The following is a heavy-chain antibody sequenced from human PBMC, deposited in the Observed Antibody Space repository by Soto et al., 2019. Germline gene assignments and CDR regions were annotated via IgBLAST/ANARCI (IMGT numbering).Heavy chain of an antibody. D-gene: IGHD2-2*01. Sequence: GGSLRLSCAASGFTFSSYAMSWVRQAPGKGLEWVSAISGSGGSTYYADYVKGRFTISRDNSKNTLYLQMNSLRAEDTAVYYCSKDLRYCSSTSCYLMYYFDYWGQGTLVTVSS. CDR1: GFTFSSYA. CDR2: ISGSGGST. J-gene: IGHJ4*02. V-gene: IGHV3-23*01. CDR3: SKDLRYCSSTSCYLMYYFDY.